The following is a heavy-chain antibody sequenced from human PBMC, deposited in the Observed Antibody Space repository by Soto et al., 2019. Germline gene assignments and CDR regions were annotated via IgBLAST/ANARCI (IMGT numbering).Heavy chain of an antibody. J-gene: IGHJ4*02. Sequence: DVQLVESGGGLVQPGGSPRLSCAASGFTVSSTYMTWVRQAPGKGLEWVSFIYSGGSTYYADSVKGRFTISRDNSNNTLYLQMNSLRAEDTAVYYCARDRSGYYDTSGPFDYWGQGTLVTVSS. CDR2: IYSGGST. CDR3: ARDRSGYYDTSGPFDY. CDR1: GFTVSSTY. D-gene: IGHD3-22*01. V-gene: IGHV3-66*01.